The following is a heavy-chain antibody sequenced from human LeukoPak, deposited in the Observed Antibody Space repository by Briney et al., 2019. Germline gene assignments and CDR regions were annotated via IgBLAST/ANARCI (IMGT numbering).Heavy chain of an antibody. Sequence: SETLSLTCTVSGGSISSHYWSWIRQPPGKGLEWIGYIYYSGSTNYNPSLKSRVTISVDTSKNQFSLKLSSVTAADTAVYYCARVGYCSSTSCRNVYHFDYWGQGTLVTVSS. V-gene: IGHV4-59*11. CDR3: ARVGYCSSTSCRNVYHFDY. J-gene: IGHJ4*02. CDR1: GGSISSHY. D-gene: IGHD2-2*01. CDR2: IYYSGST.